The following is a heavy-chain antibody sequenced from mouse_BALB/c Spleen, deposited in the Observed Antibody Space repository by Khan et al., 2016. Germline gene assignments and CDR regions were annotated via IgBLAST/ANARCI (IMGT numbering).Heavy chain of an antibody. CDR2: INSNGGST. CDR3: ARGRHVGLKYFDY. Sequence: EVELVESGGGLVHPGGSLKLSCAASGFTFSSYGMSWVRQTPDKRLELVATINSNGGSTYYPDSVKGRFTISRDNAKNTLYLQMSSLKSEDTAMYYCARGRHVGLKYFDYWGEGTTLTVSS. V-gene: IGHV5-6-3*01. CDR1: GFTFSSYG. J-gene: IGHJ2*01. D-gene: IGHD3-2*01.